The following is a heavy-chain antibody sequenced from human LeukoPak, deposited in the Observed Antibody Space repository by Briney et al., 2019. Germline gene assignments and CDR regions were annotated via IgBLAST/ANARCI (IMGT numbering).Heavy chain of an antibody. D-gene: IGHD3-22*01. CDR1: GYTFTGYY. J-gene: IGHJ4*02. CDR2: INPNSGGT. V-gene: IGHV1-2*04. Sequence: ASVKVSCKASGYTFTGYYMHWVRQAPGQGLEWMGWINPNSGGTNYAQKFQGWVTMTRDTSISTAYMELSRLRSDDTAVYYCARGFTHDSGGPLAIEFDYWGQGTLVTVSS. CDR3: ARGFTHDSGGPLAIEFDY.